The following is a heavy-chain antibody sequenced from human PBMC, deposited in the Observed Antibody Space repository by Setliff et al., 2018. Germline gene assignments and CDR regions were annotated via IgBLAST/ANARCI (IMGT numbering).Heavy chain of an antibody. J-gene: IGHJ4*02. V-gene: IGHV4-61*09. CDR1: GGSISSGNYY. Sequence: SETLSLTCTVSGGSISSGNYYWSWIRQPAGKGLEWIGHIYTSGSTNYDPSLKSRVTISVDTSKNQFSLKLSSVTAADTAVYYCARESDDFWSGYYFDSWGQGTLVTVSS. D-gene: IGHD3-3*01. CDR3: ARESDDFWSGYYFDS. CDR2: IYTSGST.